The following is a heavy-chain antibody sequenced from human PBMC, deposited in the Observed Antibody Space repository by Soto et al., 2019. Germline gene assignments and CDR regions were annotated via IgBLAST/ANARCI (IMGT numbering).Heavy chain of an antibody. CDR2: IYYSGST. CDR3: ARSLWGYGSGSRPVWFDP. J-gene: IGHJ5*02. V-gene: IGHV4-30-4*01. CDR1: GGSISSGDYY. Sequence: SETLSLTCTVSGGSISSGDYYWSWIRQPPGKGLEWIGYIYYSGSTYYNPSLKSRVTISVDTSKNQFSLKLSYVTAADTAVYYCARSLWGYGSGSRPVWFDPWGQGTLVTVSS. D-gene: IGHD3-10*01.